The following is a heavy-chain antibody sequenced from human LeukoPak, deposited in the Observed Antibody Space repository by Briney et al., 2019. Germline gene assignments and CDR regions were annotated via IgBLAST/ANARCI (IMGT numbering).Heavy chain of an antibody. CDR2: ISSSGSTI. CDR3: TTGRYYDNSTSDY. CDR1: GFTFSSYW. J-gene: IGHJ4*02. Sequence: PGGSLRLSCAASGFTFSSYWMNWVRQAPGKGLEWVSYISSSGSTIYYADSVKGRFTISRDNAKNSLYLQMNSLRAEDTAVYYCTTGRYYDNSTSDYWGPGTLVTVSS. D-gene: IGHD3-22*01. V-gene: IGHV3-48*04.